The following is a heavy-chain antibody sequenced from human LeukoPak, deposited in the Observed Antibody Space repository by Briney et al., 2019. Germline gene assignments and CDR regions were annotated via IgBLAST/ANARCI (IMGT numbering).Heavy chain of an antibody. Sequence: GGSLRLSCAASGFTVSDYFMTWIRLAPGKGLDWVSYITSSGANIYYAAPVKGRFTVYRDKAQNSLYLQMNPLRAEDTAVYYCARSGIVGTTLIDAFDVWGQGTMVTVSS. J-gene: IGHJ3*01. CDR1: GFTVSDYF. CDR3: ARSGIVGTTLIDAFDV. D-gene: IGHD1-26*01. CDR2: ITSSGANI. V-gene: IGHV3-11*04.